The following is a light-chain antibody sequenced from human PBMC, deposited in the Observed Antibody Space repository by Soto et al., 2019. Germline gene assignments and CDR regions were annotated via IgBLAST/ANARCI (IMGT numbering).Light chain of an antibody. CDR3: VLYMGSGIVV. V-gene: IGLV8-61*01. J-gene: IGLJ1*01. CDR1: SGSVSTSYY. CDR2: STN. Sequence: QAVVTQEPSFSVSPGGTVTLTCGLSSGSVSTSYYPSWYQQTPGQAPRSLIYSTNTRSSGVPDRFSGSILENKAALTITGAQADDESDYYCVLYMGSGIVVFGTGTKLTVL.